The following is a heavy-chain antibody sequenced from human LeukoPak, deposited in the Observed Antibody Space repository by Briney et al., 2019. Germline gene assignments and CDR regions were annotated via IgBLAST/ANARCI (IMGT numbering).Heavy chain of an antibody. CDR1: GFTFNNYG. CDR3: AKDPTHYRVWDDYDSTVLSY. J-gene: IGHJ4*02. Sequence: GGSLRLSCAASGFTFNNYGMHWVRQAPGKGLEWVAFIRYNGNNQYYADSVKGRFTISRDNSKNTLYLQMNSLKGDDTAVYYCAKDPTHYRVWDDYDSTVLSYWGQGTLVTVSS. D-gene: IGHD3-22*01. V-gene: IGHV3-30*02. CDR2: IRYNGNNQ.